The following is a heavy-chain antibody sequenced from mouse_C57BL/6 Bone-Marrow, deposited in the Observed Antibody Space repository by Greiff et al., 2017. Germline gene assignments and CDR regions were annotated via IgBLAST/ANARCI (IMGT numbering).Heavy chain of an antibody. CDR3: AKPASTMIKGWFAY. V-gene: IGHV2-3*01. CDR2: IWGDGST. D-gene: IGHD2-4*01. J-gene: IGHJ3*01. Sequence: QVQLKQSGPGLVAPSQSLSITCTVSGFSLTSYGVSWVRQPPGKGLEWLGVIWGDGSTKYHSALISRLSISKDNSKSQVFLKLNSLQTDDTATYYCAKPASTMIKGWFAYWGQGTLVTVSA. CDR1: GFSLTSYG.